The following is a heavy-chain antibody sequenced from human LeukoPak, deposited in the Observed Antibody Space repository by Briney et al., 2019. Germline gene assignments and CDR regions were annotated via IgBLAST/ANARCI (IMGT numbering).Heavy chain of an antibody. J-gene: IGHJ4*02. D-gene: IGHD1-14*01. CDR2: LYSSGTT. Sequence: SETLSLTCTVSGASISRTSYYWGWIRQPPGKRLEWVVTLYSSGTTYYNPSLKSRVTISVDTSKNQFALKLSSVTAADTAVYYCVSGSGYFFDYWGQGTLVTVSS. V-gene: IGHV4-39*01. CDR1: GASISRTSYY. CDR3: VSGSGYFFDY.